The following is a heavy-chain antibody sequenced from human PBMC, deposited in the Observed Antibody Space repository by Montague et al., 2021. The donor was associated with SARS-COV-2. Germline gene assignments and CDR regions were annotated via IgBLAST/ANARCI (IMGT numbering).Heavy chain of an antibody. V-gene: IGHV3-7*01. Sequence: SLRLSCAASGFNSGNYWMTWVRQAPGEGLEWVAHIKQDGSEKYYEDSVKGRFTISRDNAKNSAYLQMNSLRVEDAAVYYCAGSNSGLDSGDLWGQGTLVTVSS. CDR2: IKQDGSEK. CDR3: AGSNSGLDSGDL. D-gene: IGHD5-12*01. CDR1: GFNSGNYW. J-gene: IGHJ5*02.